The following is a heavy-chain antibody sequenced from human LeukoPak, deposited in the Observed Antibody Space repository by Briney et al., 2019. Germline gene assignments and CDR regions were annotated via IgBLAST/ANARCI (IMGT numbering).Heavy chain of an antibody. CDR2: INHSGST. J-gene: IGHJ6*04. CDR1: GGSFSGYY. Sequence: SETLSLTCAVYGGSFSGYYWSWIRQPPGKGLEWIGEINHSGSTNYNPSLKSRVTISVGTSKNQFSLKLSSVTAADTAVYYCARGYGVVVPAAMVKYGMDVWGKGTTVTVSS. CDR3: ARGYGVVVPAAMVKYGMDV. D-gene: IGHD2-2*01. V-gene: IGHV4-34*01.